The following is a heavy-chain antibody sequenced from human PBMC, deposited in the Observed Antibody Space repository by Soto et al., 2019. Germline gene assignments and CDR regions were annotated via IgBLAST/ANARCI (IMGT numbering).Heavy chain of an antibody. CDR2: IYDSGRT. V-gene: IGHV4-59*01. D-gene: IGHD3-10*01. Sequence: SETLSLTCTVSGGSISSYYWTWIRQPPGEGLEWIGYIYDSGRTYYNPSLKSRVTISVDTSKNQFSLRLSSVSAADTAVYYCARGTIHYYYYGMEVWGQGTTVTVPS. CDR1: GGSISSYY. CDR3: ARGTIHYYYYGMEV. J-gene: IGHJ6*01.